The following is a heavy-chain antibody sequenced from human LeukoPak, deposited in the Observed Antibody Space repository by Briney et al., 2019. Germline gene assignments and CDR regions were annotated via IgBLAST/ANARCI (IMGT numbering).Heavy chain of an antibody. D-gene: IGHD2-2*01. Sequence: GGSLRLSCAASGFTFSDHYMSWVRQAPGTGLEWLSYIGPGSGHTNYAASVKGRFTISRDNAKNSLYLQMNRLRAEDTAVYYCARHPYCSSGSCYLDYFDFWGQGTLVTVSS. CDR3: ARHPYCSSGSCYLDYFDF. J-gene: IGHJ4*02. CDR2: IGPGSGHT. V-gene: IGHV3-11*06. CDR1: GFTFSDHY.